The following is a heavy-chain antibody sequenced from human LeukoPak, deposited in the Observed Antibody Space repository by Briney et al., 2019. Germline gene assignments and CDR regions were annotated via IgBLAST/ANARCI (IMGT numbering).Heavy chain of an antibody. CDR3: ARDGTYSSSWNDY. Sequence: GGSLRLSCAASGFTVSSNYMSWVRQAPGKGLEGVSVIYSGCSTYYADSVKGRFTISRDNSKNTLYLQMHSLRAEDTAVYYCARDGTYSSSWNDYWGQGTLVTVSS. J-gene: IGHJ4*02. V-gene: IGHV3-66*02. CDR2: IYSGCST. D-gene: IGHD6-13*01. CDR1: GFTVSSNY.